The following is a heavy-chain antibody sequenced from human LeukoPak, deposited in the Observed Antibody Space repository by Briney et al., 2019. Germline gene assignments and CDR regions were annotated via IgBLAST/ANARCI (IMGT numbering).Heavy chain of an antibody. V-gene: IGHV4-34*01. CDR2: INHSGST. D-gene: IGHD6-13*01. J-gene: IGHJ5*02. Sequence: SETLSLTCAVYGRSFSGYYWSWIRQPPGKGLEWIGEINHSGSTYYNPSLKSRVTISVDTSKNQFSLKLSSVTAADTAVYYCARGPDPHSSSWYVNWFDPWGQGTLVTVSS. CDR1: GRSFSGYY. CDR3: ARGPDPHSSSWYVNWFDP.